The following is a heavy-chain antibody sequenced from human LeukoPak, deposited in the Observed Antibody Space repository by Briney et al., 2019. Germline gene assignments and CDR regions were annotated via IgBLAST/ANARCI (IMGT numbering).Heavy chain of an antibody. CDR2: IWYDGSNK. CDR1: GFTFSNSG. V-gene: IGHV3-33*01. Sequence: PGRSLRLSCGASGFTFSNSGFHWVRQAPGKGLEWVAVIWYDGSNKNYVDSVKGRFTISRDNSKNTVYLQMNSLRAEETAVYYCARGVFAGDLLTGYWYFDLWGRGTLVTVSS. CDR3: ARGVFAGDLLTGYWYFDL. D-gene: IGHD1-20*01. J-gene: IGHJ2*01.